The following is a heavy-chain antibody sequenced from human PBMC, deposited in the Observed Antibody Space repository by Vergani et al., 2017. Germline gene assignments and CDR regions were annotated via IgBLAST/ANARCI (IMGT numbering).Heavy chain of an antibody. J-gene: IGHJ6*03. CDR3: AREFRYGGSAPYYYYYMDV. Sequence: QVQLQQSGPGLVKPSQTLSLTCAISGDSVSSNSVTWNWIRQSPSRGLEWLGRTYYRSKWSNDYAVSVKSRITINPDTSKNQFSLQLNSVTPEDTALYCCAREFRYGGSAPYYYYYMDVWGRGTAVTVSS. CDR1: GDSVSSNSVT. CDR2: TYYRSKWSN. V-gene: IGHV6-1*01. D-gene: IGHD3-16*01.